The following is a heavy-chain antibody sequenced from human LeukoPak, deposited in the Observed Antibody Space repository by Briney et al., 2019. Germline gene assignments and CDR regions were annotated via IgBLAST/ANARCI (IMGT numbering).Heavy chain of an antibody. CDR1: GGSIIGSY. D-gene: IGHD1-1*01. CDR2: ISYGGIT. V-gene: IGHV4-59*08. CDR3: ARHKTGTATFDY. J-gene: IGHJ4*02. Sequence: SETLSLTCTVSGGSIIGSYCSWIRQSPGKGLEWIGQISYGGITSYNPSLTTRVTISIDTSKNQFSLRLNSVTAADTAVYYCARHKTGTATFDYWGQGTLITVSS.